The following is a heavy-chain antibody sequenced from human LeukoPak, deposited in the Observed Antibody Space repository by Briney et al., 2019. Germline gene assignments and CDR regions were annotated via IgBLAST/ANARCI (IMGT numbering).Heavy chain of an antibody. Sequence: GGSLRLSCAPSGCTFSNYAMSFVRQAPGKRLEWVSGVSGSGGSAYYADSVKGGFIISRDNSKKTLYLQVNRLRAEDTAVYYCAKERYSISWYGRKGLDYWGQGTLVTVSS. D-gene: IGHD6-13*01. V-gene: IGHV3-23*01. CDR2: VSGSGGSA. CDR3: AKERYSISWYGRKGLDY. CDR1: GCTFSNYA. J-gene: IGHJ4*02.